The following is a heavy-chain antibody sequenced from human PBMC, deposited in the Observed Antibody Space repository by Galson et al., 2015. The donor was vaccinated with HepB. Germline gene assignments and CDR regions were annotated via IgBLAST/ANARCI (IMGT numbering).Heavy chain of an antibody. CDR2: INSRGST. Sequence: ETLSLTCTVTGGALSSYLWTWIRQPPGKGLEWVGYINSRGSTDYNPSLKSRVSISVDTSKKQFSLRLSSVTAADTAVYYCARERVGGDFDHWGQGTPVTVSS. V-gene: IGHV4-59*12. CDR1: GGALSSYL. J-gene: IGHJ4*02. CDR3: ARERVGGDFDH. D-gene: IGHD2-2*01.